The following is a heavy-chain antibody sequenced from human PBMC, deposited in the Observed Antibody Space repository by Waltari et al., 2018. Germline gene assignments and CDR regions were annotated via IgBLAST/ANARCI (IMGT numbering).Heavy chain of an antibody. V-gene: IGHV1-69*08. Sequence: QVQLVQSGAEVKKPGSSVKVSCKASGGTFSSYAISWVRQAPGQGLEWMGRIIPIFGTANYEQKFQCRVTITADKSTSTAYMELSSLRSEDTAVYYCARAPLAWYVLDYYYGMDVWGQGTTVTVSS. J-gene: IGHJ6*02. CDR1: GGTFSSYA. CDR2: IIPIFGTA. D-gene: IGHD6-13*01. CDR3: ARAPLAWYVLDYYYGMDV.